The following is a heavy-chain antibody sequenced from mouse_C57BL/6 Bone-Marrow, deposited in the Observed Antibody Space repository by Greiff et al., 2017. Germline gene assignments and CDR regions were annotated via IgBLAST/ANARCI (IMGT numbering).Heavy chain of an antibody. Sequence: QVQLQQPGAELVKPGASVKMSCKASGYTFTSYWITWVKQRPGQGLEWIGDIYPGSGSTNYNEKFKSKATLTVDTSSSTAYMQLSSLTSEDDAVYYCAREDEDYDVSWFAYWGQGTLVTVSA. V-gene: IGHV1-55*01. CDR1: GYTFTSYW. D-gene: IGHD2-4*01. CDR2: IYPGSGST. J-gene: IGHJ3*01. CDR3: AREDEDYDVSWFAY.